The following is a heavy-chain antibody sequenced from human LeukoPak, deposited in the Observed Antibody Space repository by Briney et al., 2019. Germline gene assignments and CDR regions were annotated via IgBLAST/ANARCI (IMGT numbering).Heavy chain of an antibody. D-gene: IGHD5-18*01. CDR2: IYSGGSI. CDR1: GFTFSNAW. CDR3: ASGKETSMAQGY. J-gene: IGHJ4*02. Sequence: PGGSLRLSCAASGFTFSNAWMSWVRQAPGKGLEWVSVIYSGGSIYYADSVKGRFTISRDISKNTVDLQLNSLRAEDTAVYYCASGKETSMAQGYWGQGTLVTVSS. V-gene: IGHV3-53*01.